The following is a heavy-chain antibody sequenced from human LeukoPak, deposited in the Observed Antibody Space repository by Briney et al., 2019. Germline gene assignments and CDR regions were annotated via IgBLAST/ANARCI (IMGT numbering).Heavy chain of an antibody. CDR2: IDEFGRT. J-gene: IGHJ6*04. V-gene: IGHV4-34*01. D-gene: IGHD2-2*01. CDR3: ARPGYCSSTICSGFMHV. Sequence: SETLSLTCAEHGGSLSRSYWCWIRHSPGKGLEWVGEIDEFGRTKYNPSVKSRVAISVDTSKNQFSLRLSSVTAADSATYYCARPGYCSSTICSGFMHVWGKGTTVTVSS. CDR1: GGSLSRSY.